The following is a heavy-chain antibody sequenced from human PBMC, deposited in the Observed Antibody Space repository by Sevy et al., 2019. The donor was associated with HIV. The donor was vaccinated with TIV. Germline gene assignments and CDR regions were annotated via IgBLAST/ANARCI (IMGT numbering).Heavy chain of an antibody. CDR3: AKDRFYSGGSFCDGFDI. CDR1: GFTFSSYA. D-gene: IGHD2-15*01. J-gene: IGHJ3*02. V-gene: IGHV3-23*01. Sequence: GGSLRLSCAASGFTFSSYAMSWVRQAPGKGLEWVSAISGSGGSTYYADSVKGRFTISRDNSMNTLYLQMNSLRAEDTAVDYGAKDRFYSGGSFCDGFDIWGQGTMVTVSS. CDR2: ISGSGGST.